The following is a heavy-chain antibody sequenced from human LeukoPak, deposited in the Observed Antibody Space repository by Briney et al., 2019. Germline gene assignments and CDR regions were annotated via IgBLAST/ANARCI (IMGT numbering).Heavy chain of an antibody. J-gene: IGHJ3*02. Sequence: GASVKVSCKASGYTFTSYYMHWVRQAPGQGLEWMGIINPSGGSTSYAQKFQGRVTMTRDTSTSTVYMELSSLRSEDTAVYYCARDSGDYGGNDKHAFDIWGQGTMVTVSS. CDR3: ARDSGDYGGNDKHAFDI. CDR1: GYTFTSYY. D-gene: IGHD4-23*01. CDR2: INPSGGST. V-gene: IGHV1-46*01.